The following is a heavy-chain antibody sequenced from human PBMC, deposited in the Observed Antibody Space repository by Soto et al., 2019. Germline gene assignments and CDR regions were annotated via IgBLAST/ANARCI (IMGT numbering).Heavy chain of an antibody. CDR2: IYYSGST. J-gene: IGHJ6*03. CDR1: GGSISSYY. CDR3: ARGVVGYCSSTSCYGGYYYYYYYMDV. Sequence: SETLSLTCTVSGGSISSYYWSWIRQPPGKGLEWIGYIYYSGSTNYNPSLKSRVTISVDTSKNQFSLKLGSVTAADTAVYYCARGVVGYCSSTSCYGGYYYYYYYMDVWGKGTTVTVSS. V-gene: IGHV4-59*01. D-gene: IGHD2-2*01.